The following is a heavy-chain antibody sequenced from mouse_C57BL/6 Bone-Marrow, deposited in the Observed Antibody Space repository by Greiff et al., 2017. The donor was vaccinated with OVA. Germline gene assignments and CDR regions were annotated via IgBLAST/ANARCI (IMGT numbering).Heavy chain of an antibody. CDR1: GYSFTGYY. CDR3: AREVTTVVSAMDD. Sequence: VQLQQSGPELVKPGASVKISCKASGYSFTGYYMNWVKQSPEKSLEWIGEINPSTGGTTYNQKFKAKATLTVDKSSSTAYMQLKSLTSEDSAVYYGAREVTTVVSAMDDWGQGTSVTVSS. V-gene: IGHV1-42*01. CDR2: INPSTGGT. D-gene: IGHD1-1*01. J-gene: IGHJ4*01.